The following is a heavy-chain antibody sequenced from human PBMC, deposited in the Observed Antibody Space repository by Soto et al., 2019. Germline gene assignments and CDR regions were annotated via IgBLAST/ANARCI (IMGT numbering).Heavy chain of an antibody. Sequence: QGQLVQSGAEVKKPGASVKVSCKASGYTFNSYGITWVRQAPGQGLEWMGWISTYNGKTNYAQKVQGRVTMTTDTSTSTAYKERRSRTSHDAAVYYCARVALPTDTPSCFAPWGQGTLLTVSS. CDR2: ISTYNGKT. CDR3: ARVALPTDTPSCFAP. V-gene: IGHV1-18*04. D-gene: IGHD2-2*01. J-gene: IGHJ5*02. CDR1: GYTFNSYG.